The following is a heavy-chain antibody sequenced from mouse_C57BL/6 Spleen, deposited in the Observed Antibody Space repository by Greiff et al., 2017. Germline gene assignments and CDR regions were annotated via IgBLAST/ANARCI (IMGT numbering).Heavy chain of an antibody. CDR1: GYAFSSSW. CDR3: ARDGYYEGYYARDY. J-gene: IGHJ4*01. V-gene: IGHV1-82*01. Sequence: QVQLQQSGPELVKPGASVKISCKASGYAFSSSWMNWVKQRPGKGLEWIGRIYPGDGDTNYNGKFKGKATLTADKSSSTAYMPLSSLTSEDSAVDFCARDGYYEGYYARDYWGQGTSVTVSS. CDR2: IYPGDGDT. D-gene: IGHD2-3*01.